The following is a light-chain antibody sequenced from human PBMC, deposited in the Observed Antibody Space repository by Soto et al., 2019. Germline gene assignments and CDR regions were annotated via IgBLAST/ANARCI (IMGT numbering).Light chain of an antibody. CDR3: CSYDLIIPYV. CDR2: EVT. V-gene: IGLV2-23*02. Sequence: QSVLTQPASVSGSPGQSITISCTGTSRDVGKYNLVSWFQQYPGKAPKLLIYEVTERPSGVSHRFSGSKTGNTASLTISALQAEDEAEYYCCSYDLIIPYVFGTGTKLTVL. CDR1: SRDVGKYNL. J-gene: IGLJ1*01.